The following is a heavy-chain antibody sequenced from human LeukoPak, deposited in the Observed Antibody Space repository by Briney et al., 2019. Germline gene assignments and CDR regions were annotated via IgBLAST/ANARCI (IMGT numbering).Heavy chain of an antibody. Sequence: GGSLRLSCAASGFTFSSYAMSWVRQAPGKGLEWVSAISGSGGSTYYADSVKGRFTISRDNSKNTLYLQMNSLRAEDTAVYYCGARRYSSSGSPGVFDYWGQGTLVTVSS. CDR2: ISGSGGST. CDR1: GFTFSSYA. D-gene: IGHD6-13*01. J-gene: IGHJ4*02. V-gene: IGHV3-23*01. CDR3: GARRYSSSGSPGVFDY.